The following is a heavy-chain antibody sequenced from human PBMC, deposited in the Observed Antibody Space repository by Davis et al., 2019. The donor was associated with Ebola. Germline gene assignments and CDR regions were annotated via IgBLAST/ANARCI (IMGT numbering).Heavy chain of an antibody. CDR1: GYTFTRNV. J-gene: IGHJ4*02. Sequence: AASVKVSCKASGYTFTRNVLHWVRQAPGQRLEWMGWISAGNDDTKYSPKFQGRVTITRDTSASTAYMELSSLTSEDTAVYYCARGANSGYDRTDYWGQGTLVTVSS. V-gene: IGHV1-3*01. CDR2: ISAGNDDT. D-gene: IGHD5-12*01. CDR3: ARGANSGYDRTDY.